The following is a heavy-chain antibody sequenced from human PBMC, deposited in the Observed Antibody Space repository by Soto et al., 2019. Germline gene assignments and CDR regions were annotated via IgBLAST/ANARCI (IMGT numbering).Heavy chain of an antibody. V-gene: IGHV4-34*01. CDR2: INHSGST. CDR1: GGSFSVYY. J-gene: IGHJ4*02. D-gene: IGHD4-17*01. CDR3: ARVGGYGDNYFDY. Sequence: SETLSLTCAVYGGSFSVYYWSWIRQPPGKGLEWIGEINHSGSTNYNPSLKSRVTISVDTSKNQFSLKLSSVTAADTAVYYCARVGGYGDNYFDYWGQGTLVTVSS.